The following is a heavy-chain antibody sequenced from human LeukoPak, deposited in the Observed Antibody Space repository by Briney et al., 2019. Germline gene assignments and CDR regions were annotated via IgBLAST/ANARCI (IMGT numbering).Heavy chain of an antibody. J-gene: IGHJ1*01. CDR3: ARDEGLPAEFFQH. Sequence: GGSLRLSCAASGFAFSLYNMNWVRQAPGKGLEWVSCIDGSNYIYYADSVKGRFTVSRDNAKNLLYLQLNRLRAEDTAVYYSARDEGLPAEFFQHWGQGTLVTVSP. CDR2: IDGSNYI. D-gene: IGHD3/OR15-3a*01. CDR1: GFAFSLYN. V-gene: IGHV3-21*01.